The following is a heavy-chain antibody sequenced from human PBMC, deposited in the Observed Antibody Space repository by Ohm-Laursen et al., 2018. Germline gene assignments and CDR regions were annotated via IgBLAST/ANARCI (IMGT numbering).Heavy chain of an antibody. CDR1: GGSISSYY. CDR2: IYYSGST. J-gene: IGHJ3*02. V-gene: IGHV4-59*01. D-gene: IGHD5-12*01. CDR3: ARGGIRGSIDI. Sequence: GTLPLTCTVSGGSISSYYWSWIRQPPGKGLEWIGYIYYSGSTNYNPSLKSRVTISVDTSKNQFSLKLSSVTAADTAVYYCARGGIRGSIDIWGQGTMVTVSS.